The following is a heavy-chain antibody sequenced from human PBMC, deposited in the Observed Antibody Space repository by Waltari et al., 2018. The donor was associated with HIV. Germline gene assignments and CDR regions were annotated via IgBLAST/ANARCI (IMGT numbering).Heavy chain of an antibody. CDR1: GFFVSSHS. J-gene: IGHJ4*02. V-gene: IGHV3-66*01. Sequence: EVQLVESGGGFVQPVGSLRLSFSASGFFVSSHSRSLVRQAPGKGLEWVAVCHESGKTYYTDAVKGRFTIYRDKSKNTLHLQMNSLRREDTAVYYCTTSITSIVYWGQGTLVTVSS. CDR3: TTSITSIVY. CDR2: CHESGKT. D-gene: IGHD3-10*01.